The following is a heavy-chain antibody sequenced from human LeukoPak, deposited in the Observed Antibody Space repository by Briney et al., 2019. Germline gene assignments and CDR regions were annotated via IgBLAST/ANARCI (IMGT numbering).Heavy chain of an antibody. CDR2: IKHDGSAK. CDR1: GFTFSNYA. J-gene: IGHJ4*02. CDR3: ARDRARYSSGEIDY. D-gene: IGHD6-19*01. V-gene: IGHV3-7*01. Sequence: GGSLRLSCAASGFTFSNYAMTWVGQAPGKGREGGPYIKHDGSAKNYVDSVKGRFTISRDNAKNSLYLQMSSLRAEDTAMYYCARDRARYSSGEIDYWGQGTLVTVSS.